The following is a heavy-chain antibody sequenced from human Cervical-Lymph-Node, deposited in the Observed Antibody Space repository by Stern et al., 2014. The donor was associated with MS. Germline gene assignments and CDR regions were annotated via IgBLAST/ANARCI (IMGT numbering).Heavy chain of an antibody. J-gene: IGHJ6*02. V-gene: IGHV3-9*01. D-gene: IGHD6-25*01. CDR1: GFTFDDYS. CDR2: INWNSGSR. CDR3: TKDTGGPGHYYYTMDV. Sequence: EVQLVESGGDLVQPGRSLRLSCAASGFTFDDYSMHWVRQAPGKGLEWVSGINWNSGSRIYADSVRGRFTISRDNAKNSLYLQMNSLRPEDTALYYCTKDTGGPGHYYYTMDVWGQGTTVTVSS.